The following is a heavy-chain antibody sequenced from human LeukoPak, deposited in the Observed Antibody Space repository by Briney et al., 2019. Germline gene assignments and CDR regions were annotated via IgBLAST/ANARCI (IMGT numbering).Heavy chain of an antibody. CDR3: AGGFQDYYMDV. Sequence: ASVKVSCKASGGTSSSYAISWVRQAPGQGLEWMGGIIPIFGTANYAQKFQGRVTITADKSTSTAYMELSSLRSEDTAVYYCAGGFQDYYMDVWGKGTTVTVSS. J-gene: IGHJ6*03. D-gene: IGHD3-3*01. CDR1: GGTSSSYA. CDR2: IIPIFGTA. V-gene: IGHV1-69*06.